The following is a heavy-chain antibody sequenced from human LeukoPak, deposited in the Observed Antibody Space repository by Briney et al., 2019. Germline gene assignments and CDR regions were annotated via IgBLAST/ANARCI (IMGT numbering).Heavy chain of an antibody. V-gene: IGHV3-7*04. CDR3: ARGNGGAFDI. CDR1: GFSFSTYR. J-gene: IGHJ3*02. Sequence: GGSLRLSCAASGFSFSTYRMTWVRQAPGKGLEWVADIKQDGSETFYVDSVKGRFTISRDNAKNSLYLQMNSLRAEDTAVYYCARGNGGAFDIWGQGTMVTVSS. CDR2: IKQDGSET. D-gene: IGHD4-11*01.